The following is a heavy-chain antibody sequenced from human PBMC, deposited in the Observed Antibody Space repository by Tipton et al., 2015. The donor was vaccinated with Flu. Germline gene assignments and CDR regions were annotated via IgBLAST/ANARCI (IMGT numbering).Heavy chain of an antibody. CDR2: IYHSGTT. J-gene: IGHJ4*02. D-gene: IGHD3-10*02. V-gene: IGHV4-38-2*01. Sequence: TLSLTCSVSGYSIRSAYYWGWVRRPPGKGLEWIGTIYHSGTTYYNPSLKSRLTISVDTSKNQFSLRLSSVTAADTAVYYCARHTGDSVRGVIDYWGQGNLVIVSS. CDR3: ARHTGDSVRGVIDY. CDR1: GYSIRSAYY.